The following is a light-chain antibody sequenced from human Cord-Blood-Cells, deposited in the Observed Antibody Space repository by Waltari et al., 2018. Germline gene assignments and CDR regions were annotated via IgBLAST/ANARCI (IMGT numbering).Light chain of an antibody. CDR3: QQYNSYSPVT. V-gene: IGKV1-5*01. CDR1: QSISSW. CDR2: YAS. J-gene: IGKJ3*01. Sequence: DIQMTQSPSTLAASVGDRVTITCRASQSISSWLAWYQQKPGKAPKLLIYYASSLESGVPSRFSGSGSGTEFTLTISSLQPDDFATYYCQQYNSYSPVTFGPGTKVDIK.